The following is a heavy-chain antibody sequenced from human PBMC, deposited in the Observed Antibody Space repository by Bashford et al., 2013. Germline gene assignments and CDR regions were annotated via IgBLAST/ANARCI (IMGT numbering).Heavy chain of an antibody. V-gene: IGHV4-34*01. CDR3: ARGPHIVQLPTAVETIGYYFDY. J-gene: IGHJ4*02. D-gene: IGHD2/OR15-2a*01. CDR2: GGT. Sequence: GGTNYNPSLKSRLTMSVDTSKNQFSLKLTSVTAADTAVYYCARGPHIVQLPTAVETIGYYFDYWGQGTLVTVSS.